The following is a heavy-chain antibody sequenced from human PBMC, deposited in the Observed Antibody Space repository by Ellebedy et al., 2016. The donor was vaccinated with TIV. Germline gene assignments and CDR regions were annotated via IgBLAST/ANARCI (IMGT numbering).Heavy chain of an antibody. J-gene: IGHJ3*01. CDR1: GFTISNAW. CDR3: TTDWGSGDYLGGNGAAFDL. CDR2: IKMKVHGGTA. D-gene: IGHD3-22*01. Sequence: GESLKISCAASGFTISNAWMNWVRQAPGKGLEWVGRIKMKVHGGTADYPAPVKGRFTISRDDSKNTAYLEMNSLKTEDTALYYCTTDWGSGDYLGGNGAAFDLWGQGTMVTVSS. V-gene: IGHV3-15*07.